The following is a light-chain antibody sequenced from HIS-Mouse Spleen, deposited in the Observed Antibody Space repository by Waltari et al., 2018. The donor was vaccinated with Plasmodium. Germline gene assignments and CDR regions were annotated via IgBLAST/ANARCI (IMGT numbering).Light chain of an antibody. CDR1: QSVSSY. V-gene: IGKV3-11*01. Sequence: EIVLTQSPATLSLSPGERATLSCRASQSVSSYLAWYQQKPGQAPRLRISDASNRATGIPARFSGSGSGKDFTLTISSLEPEDFAVYYCQQRSNWPSLTFGGGTKVEIK. CDR2: DAS. J-gene: IGKJ4*01. CDR3: QQRSNWPSLT.